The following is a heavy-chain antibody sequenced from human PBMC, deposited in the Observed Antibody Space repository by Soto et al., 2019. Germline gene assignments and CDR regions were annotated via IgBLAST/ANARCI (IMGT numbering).Heavy chain of an antibody. CDR3: ARDPTRLQFLEWLQAAFDP. Sequence: QVPLVQSGAEVKKPGASVKVSCKASGYTFTNYNIHWVRQAPGQRPEWMGWINAGNGNTKYSQKFQGRFDITRDTSATTVYMQLSSLNSEDTAVYYCARDPTRLQFLEWLQAAFDPWGQGTLVTVSS. V-gene: IGHV1-3*01. CDR1: GYTFTNYN. CDR2: INAGNGNT. D-gene: IGHD3-3*01. J-gene: IGHJ5*02.